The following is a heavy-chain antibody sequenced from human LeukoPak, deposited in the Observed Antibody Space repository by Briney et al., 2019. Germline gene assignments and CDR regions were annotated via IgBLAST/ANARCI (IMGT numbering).Heavy chain of an antibody. CDR2: IGTAGDT. CDR1: GFTFSSYD. D-gene: IGHD3-10*01. J-gene: IGHJ4*02. V-gene: IGHV3-13*01. Sequence: GGSLRLSCAASGFTFSSYDMYWVRQATGKGLEWVSAIGTAGDTYYPGSVKGRFTISRENAKNSLYLQMNSLRAGDTAVYYCARYDGGSGPFDYWGQGTLVTVSS. CDR3: ARYDGGSGPFDY.